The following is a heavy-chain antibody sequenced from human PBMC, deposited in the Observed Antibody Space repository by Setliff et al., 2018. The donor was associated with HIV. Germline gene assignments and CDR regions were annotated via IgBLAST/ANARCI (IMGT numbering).Heavy chain of an antibody. D-gene: IGHD1-1*01. J-gene: IGHJ3*02. V-gene: IGHV4-38-2*02. CDR1: NSSISGHYY. CDR3: ARRVPTILHDAFDI. CDR2: IFHSGGT. Sequence: SETLSLTCTVSNSSISGHYYWGWIRQPPGKGLEWIASIFHSGGTFYNPSLESRVTISIDTSKNQFSLRLRSVTAADTAMYFCARRVPTILHDAFDIWGQGTVVTVSS.